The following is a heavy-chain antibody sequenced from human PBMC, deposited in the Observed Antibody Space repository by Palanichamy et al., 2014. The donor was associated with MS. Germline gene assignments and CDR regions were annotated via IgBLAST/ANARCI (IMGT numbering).Heavy chain of an antibody. CDR1: GFTFSTYA. D-gene: IGHD3-16*01. CDR2: ISGNGGST. Sequence: EVQLVESGGGLVQPGGSLRLSCSASGFTFSTYAMYWVRQTPGKGLDYVSVISGNGGSTYYADSVKGRFTISRDNSKNTLYLQMSSLRTEDTAVYYCVKDLYDVAVSRWWHFDFWGRGTLVTVSS. J-gene: IGHJ2*01. CDR3: VKDLYDVAVSRWWHFDF. V-gene: IGHV3-64D*06.